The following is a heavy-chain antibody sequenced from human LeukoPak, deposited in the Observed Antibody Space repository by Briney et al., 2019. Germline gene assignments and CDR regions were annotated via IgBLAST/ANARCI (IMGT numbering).Heavy chain of an antibody. CDR2: IYYSGST. D-gene: IGHD2-15*01. CDR3: AISGGSDDGMDV. CDR1: GGSISSSSDY. J-gene: IGHJ6*02. Sequence: PSETLSLTCTVSGGSISSSSDYWGWIRQPPGKGLEWIGGIYYSGSTYYNPSLKSRVTISVDTSKNQFSLKLSSVTAADPAVYYCAISGGSDDGMDVWGQGTTVTVSS. V-gene: IGHV4-39*01.